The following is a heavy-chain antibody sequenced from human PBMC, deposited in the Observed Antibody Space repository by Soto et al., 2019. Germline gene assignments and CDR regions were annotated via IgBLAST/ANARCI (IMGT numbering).Heavy chain of an antibody. V-gene: IGHV4-31*03. D-gene: IGHD2-2*01. J-gene: IGHJ4*02. Sequence: QVQLQESGPGLVKPSQTLSLTCTVSGGSISSGGYYWSWIRQHPGKGLEWIGYIYYSGSTYYNPSLKCRVTISVDASKNQFSLKPGSVTAADTAVYFCARGRTSSPAPGDYWGQGTLVTVSS. CDR2: IYYSGST. CDR1: GGSISSGGYY. CDR3: ARGRTSSPAPGDY.